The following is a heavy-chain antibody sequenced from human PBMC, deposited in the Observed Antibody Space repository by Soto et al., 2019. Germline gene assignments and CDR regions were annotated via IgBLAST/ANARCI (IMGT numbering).Heavy chain of an antibody. CDR2: ISGTGGST. D-gene: IGHD2-15*01. Sequence: EVQLLESGGGLVQPGGSLRLSCATSGFTFTSYAMSWVRQAPGGGLEWISGISGTGGSTYYADSVKGRFTISRDNSRNTLYLQLNSVRADDTAVYSCASDRSANGWYYFDSWGQGTLVPVSS. V-gene: IGHV3-23*01. J-gene: IGHJ4*02. CDR1: GFTFTSYA. CDR3: ASDRSANGWYYFDS.